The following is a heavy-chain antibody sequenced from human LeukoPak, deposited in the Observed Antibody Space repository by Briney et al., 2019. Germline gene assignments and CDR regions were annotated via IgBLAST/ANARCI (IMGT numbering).Heavy chain of an antibody. D-gene: IGHD4-23*01. CDR1: GFSLSTSGMC. CDR2: IDWDDDK. V-gene: IGHV2-70*01. J-gene: IGHJ4*02. Sequence: ESGPTLVNPTQTLTLTCTFSGFSLSTSGMCVSWIRQPPGKALEWLALIDWDDDKYYSTSLKTRLTISKDTSKNQVVLTMTNMDPVDTATYYCARIRDGGNSGYSDYWGQGTLVTVSS. CDR3: ARIRDGGNSGYSDY.